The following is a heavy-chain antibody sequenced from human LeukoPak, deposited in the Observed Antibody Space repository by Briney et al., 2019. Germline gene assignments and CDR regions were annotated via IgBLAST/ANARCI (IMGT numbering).Heavy chain of an antibody. V-gene: IGHV3-30*02. D-gene: IGHD6-19*01. Sequence: GGSLRLSCAASGFTFSTYGMHWVRQAPGKGLEWVAFIRYDGSNKYYADSVKGRFTISRDNSKNTLYLQMNSLRAEDTAVYYCAKDDGWLVREDGFDMWGQGTMVTVSS. CDR3: AKDDGWLVREDGFDM. CDR2: IRYDGSNK. CDR1: GFTFSTYG. J-gene: IGHJ3*02.